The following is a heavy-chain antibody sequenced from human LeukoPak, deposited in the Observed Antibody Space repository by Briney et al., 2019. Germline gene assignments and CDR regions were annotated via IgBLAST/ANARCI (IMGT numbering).Heavy chain of an antibody. CDR1: GGWISSYY. CDR3: AGGPRGFVDF. Sequence: PSLTLSLTCTVSGGWISSYYWSWIRPPPGEGLEWIGYIYYSGSTNYNPSLTRRVTISVDTSNNRSSLQLSSVTAADTAVYLCAGGPRGFVDFGGQGTLATVSA. CDR2: IYYSGST. V-gene: IGHV4-59*12. J-gene: IGHJ4*02. D-gene: IGHD3-10*01.